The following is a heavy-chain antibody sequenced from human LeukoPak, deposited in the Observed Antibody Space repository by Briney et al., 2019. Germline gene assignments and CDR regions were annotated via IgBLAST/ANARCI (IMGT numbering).Heavy chain of an antibody. CDR2: MNPTSGGT. Sequence: ASVKVSCKASGYTFSIYDIYWVRQAPGQGLEWMGWMNPTSGGTGYAQKFQGRVTISRDTSITTAYMELSSLTSEDTAVYYCARGSSSWYWFDPWGQGTLVTVSS. CDR3: ARGSSSWYWFDP. CDR1: GYTFSIYD. J-gene: IGHJ5*02. V-gene: IGHV1-8*01. D-gene: IGHD6-13*01.